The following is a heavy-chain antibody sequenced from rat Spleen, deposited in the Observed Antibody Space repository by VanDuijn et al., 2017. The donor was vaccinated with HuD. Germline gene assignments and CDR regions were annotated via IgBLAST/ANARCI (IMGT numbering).Heavy chain of an antibody. Sequence: EVQLVESGGGLVQPGRSLKLSCAASGFTFSDYYMAWVRQAPTKGLEWVATISFDGISTYYRDSVQGRFVISKDEAENTVYLQMNSLRSEDTATYYCAKSLKGATVAPYWGQGVMVTVSS. J-gene: IGHJ2*01. CDR1: GFTFSDYY. CDR2: ISFDGIST. CDR3: AKSLKGATVAPY. V-gene: IGHV5-29*01. D-gene: IGHD1-3*01.